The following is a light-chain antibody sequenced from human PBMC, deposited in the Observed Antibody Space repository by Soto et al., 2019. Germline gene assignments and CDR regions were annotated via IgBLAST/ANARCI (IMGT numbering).Light chain of an antibody. Sequence: DIQMTQSPSSLSASVGDRVTITCRASESIRNNLNWYQQKPGKAPKLLIYAASTLQSGVPSRFSGGGSGTEFTLTNGSLQPEDFTTYYCQHNYSTPRGAFRPGTKVQFK. CDR1: ESIRNN. J-gene: IGKJ1*01. CDR3: QHNYSTPRGA. CDR2: AAS. V-gene: IGKV1-39*01.